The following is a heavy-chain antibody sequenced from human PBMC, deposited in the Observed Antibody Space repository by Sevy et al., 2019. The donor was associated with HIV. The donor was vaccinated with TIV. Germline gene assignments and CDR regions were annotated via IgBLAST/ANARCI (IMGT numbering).Heavy chain of an antibody. J-gene: IGHJ4*02. CDR1: GFTFSSYW. CDR3: VRAIGAAGSY. Sequence: GGSLRLSCEASGFTFSSYWMSWVRQAPGKGLGWVVNIKEDGSVKYYVDSVKGRCTISRDNAKNSVYLQMNSLRAEDTALYYCVRAIGAAGSYWGQGTLVTVSS. CDR2: IKEDGSVK. D-gene: IGHD6-13*01. V-gene: IGHV3-7*01.